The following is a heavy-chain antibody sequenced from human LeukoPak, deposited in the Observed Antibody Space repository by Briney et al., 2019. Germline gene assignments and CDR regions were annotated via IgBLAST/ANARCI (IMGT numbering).Heavy chain of an antibody. J-gene: IGHJ6*02. D-gene: IGHD6-13*01. CDR1: GFSFSTYD. Sequence: GGSLRLSCVASGFSFSTYDMYWVRQAAGRGPEWVSAIGTNEDTFYLGSVKDRFTNSRENGKNSLYLQMNSLRVDDTAVYYCVREWRGIASHYHGMDVWGQGTTVTVSS. V-gene: IGHV3-13*01. CDR2: IGTNEDT. CDR3: VREWRGIASHYHGMDV.